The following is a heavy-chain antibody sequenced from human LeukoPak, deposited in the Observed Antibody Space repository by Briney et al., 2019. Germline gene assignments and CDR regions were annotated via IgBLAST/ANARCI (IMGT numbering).Heavy chain of an antibody. Sequence: ASVKVSCKASGYTFTGYYMHWVRQAPGQGLEWMGWINPNSGGTNYAQKFQGRVTMTRDTSISTAYMELSRLRSDDTAVYYCARELTMVRGVITKDYYYYYGMDVWGQGTTVTVSS. CDR1: GYTFTGYY. D-gene: IGHD3-10*01. CDR2: INPNSGGT. V-gene: IGHV1-2*02. CDR3: ARELTMVRGVITKDYYYYYGMDV. J-gene: IGHJ6*02.